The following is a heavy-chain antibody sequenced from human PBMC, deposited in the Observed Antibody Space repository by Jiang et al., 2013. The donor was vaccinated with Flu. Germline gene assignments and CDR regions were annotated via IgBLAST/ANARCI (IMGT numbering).Heavy chain of an antibody. Sequence: GSGLVKPSETLSLTCTVSGGSISSYYWSWIRQPPGKGLEWIGYIYYSGSTNYNPSLKSRVTISVDTSKNQFSLKLSSVTAADTAVYYCARSYYVWGSYRSVPPAYYDYWGQGTLVTVSS. J-gene: IGHJ4*02. D-gene: IGHD3-16*02. V-gene: IGHV4-59*08. CDR3: ARSYYVWGSYRSVPPAYYDY. CDR1: GGSISSYY. CDR2: IYYSGST.